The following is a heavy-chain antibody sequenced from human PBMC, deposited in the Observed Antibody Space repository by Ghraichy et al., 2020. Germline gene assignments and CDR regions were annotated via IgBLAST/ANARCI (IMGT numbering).Heavy chain of an antibody. CDR3: ASSVGNWFDP. V-gene: IGHV4-59*01. J-gene: IGHJ5*02. CDR1: GGSISTYY. Sequence: ESLNISCTVSGGSISTYYWSWIRQPPGKGLEWIGYIYNSGSTNYNPSLKSRVTISVDTSKNQFSLNLDSVTAADTAVYYCASSVGNWFDPWGQGTLVTVSS. CDR2: IYNSGST. D-gene: IGHD3-10*01.